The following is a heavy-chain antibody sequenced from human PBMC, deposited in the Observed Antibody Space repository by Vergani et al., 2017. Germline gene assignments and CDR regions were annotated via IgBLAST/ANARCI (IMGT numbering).Heavy chain of an antibody. CDR2: MYHSGST. Sequence: QVRLQESGPGLVKPSETLALTCSVSGGSMSGYYWSWSRQPPGKELEWIGYMYHSGSTNYNPSLETRVTISVDTSKNQFSLTLTSVTAADTAVYYCASVTHSGQRADRWGQGILVTVTS. CDR1: GGSMSGYY. D-gene: IGHD2-15*01. CDR3: ASVTHSGQRADR. V-gene: IGHV4-59*01. J-gene: IGHJ5*02.